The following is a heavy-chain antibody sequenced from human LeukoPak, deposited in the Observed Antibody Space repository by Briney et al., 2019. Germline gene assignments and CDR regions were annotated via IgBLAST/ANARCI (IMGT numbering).Heavy chain of an antibody. Sequence: GGSLRLSCAASGFTLSRSAMTWVRQGPGTGLEFVASIIYSGGATYYADSVKGRFTISRDNSKNTLYLQMNSLRAEDTALYYCAKDGLYYDGSEHVYYFDSWGQGTLVTVSS. V-gene: IGHV3-23*01. CDR3: AKDGLYYDGSEHVYYFDS. J-gene: IGHJ4*02. D-gene: IGHD3-22*01. CDR2: IIYSGGAT. CDR1: GFTLSRSA.